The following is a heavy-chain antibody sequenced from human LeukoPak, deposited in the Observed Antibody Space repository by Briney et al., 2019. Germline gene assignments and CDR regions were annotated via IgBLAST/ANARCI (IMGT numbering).Heavy chain of an antibody. J-gene: IGHJ4*02. Sequence: ASVKVSCKASGYTFTGYYMHWVRQAPGQGLEWMGRINPNSGGTNYAQKFQGRVTMTRDTSISTAYMELSRLRSDDTAVYYSARDGSGSYYNGFDYWGQGTLVTVSS. CDR3: ARDGSGSYYNGFDY. V-gene: IGHV1-2*06. CDR2: INPNSGGT. D-gene: IGHD3-10*01. CDR1: GYTFTGYY.